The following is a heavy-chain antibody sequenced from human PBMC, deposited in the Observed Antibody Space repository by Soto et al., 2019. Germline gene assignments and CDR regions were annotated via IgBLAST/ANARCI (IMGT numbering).Heavy chain of an antibody. V-gene: IGHV3-64D*06. CDR3: VKGQGSSWYFWFDP. Sequence: PGGSLRLSCSVSGFTLSNYAMHWVRQAPGKGLEYVSALSSNGVNTYYADSVKGRFTISRDTSMNTLYLQMSSLRTEDTAVYYCVKGQGSSWYFWFDPWGQGTLVTVSS. J-gene: IGHJ5*02. D-gene: IGHD6-13*01. CDR2: LSSNGVNT. CDR1: GFTLSNYA.